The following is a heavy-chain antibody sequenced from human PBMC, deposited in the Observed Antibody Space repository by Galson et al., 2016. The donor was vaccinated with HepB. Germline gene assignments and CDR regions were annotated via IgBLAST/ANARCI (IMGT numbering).Heavy chain of an antibody. CDR2: IYYSGNT. J-gene: IGHJ3*02. CDR1: GGSISSSSYY. V-gene: IGHV4-39*01. D-gene: IGHD3-22*01. CDR3: VRRDGVHYSGRSDLADDAFNI. Sequence: SETLSLTCTVSGGSISSSSYYWGWIRQPPGKGLEWIGSIYYSGNTHYNPSLKSRVTISVDTSKNQFSLKLNSVTAADTAVYFCVRRDGVHYSGRSDLADDAFNIWGQGTMVTVSS.